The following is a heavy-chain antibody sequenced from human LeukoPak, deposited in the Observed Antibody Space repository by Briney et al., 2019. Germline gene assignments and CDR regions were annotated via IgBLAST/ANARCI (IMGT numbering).Heavy chain of an antibody. CDR2: IYYSGST. CDR1: GGSISSYY. CDR3: ARVLSSSWYGEDYFDY. V-gene: IGHV4-59*08. D-gene: IGHD6-13*01. J-gene: IGHJ4*02. Sequence: SETLSLTCTVSGGSISSYYWSWIRQPPGKGLEWIGYIYYSGSTNYNPSLKSRVTISVDTSKNQFSLKLSSVTAADTAVYYCARVLSSSWYGEDYFDYWGQGTLVTVSS.